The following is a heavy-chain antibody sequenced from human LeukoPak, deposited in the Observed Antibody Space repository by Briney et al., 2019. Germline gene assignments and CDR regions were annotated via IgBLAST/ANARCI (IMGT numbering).Heavy chain of an antibody. V-gene: IGHV3-7*01. CDR2: IKQDGSEK. CDR1: AFTFSSYW. Sequence: AGGSLRLSCAASAFTFSSYWMTWVRQAPGKGLEWVANIKQDGSEKYYVDSVKGRFTISRDNAKNSLYLQMNSLRAEDTPMYYCARDGGNSGYDLFDYWGQGTLVTVSS. D-gene: IGHD5-12*01. J-gene: IGHJ4*02. CDR3: ARDGGNSGYDLFDY.